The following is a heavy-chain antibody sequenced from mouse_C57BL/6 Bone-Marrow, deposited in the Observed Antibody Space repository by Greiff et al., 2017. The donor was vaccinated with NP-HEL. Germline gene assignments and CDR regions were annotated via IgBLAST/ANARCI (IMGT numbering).Heavy chain of an antibody. CDR1: GFTFSDYG. Sequence: EVQLVESGGGLVQPGGSLKLSCAASGFTFSDYGMAWVRQAPRKGPAWVAFISNLAYSIYYADTVTGRFTLSSENAKNTLYLEMSSLRSEDTAMYYCARHQQLRPFAYWGQGTLVTVSA. V-gene: IGHV5-15*01. CDR2: ISNLAYSI. J-gene: IGHJ3*01. CDR3: ARHQQLRPFAY. D-gene: IGHD3-2*02.